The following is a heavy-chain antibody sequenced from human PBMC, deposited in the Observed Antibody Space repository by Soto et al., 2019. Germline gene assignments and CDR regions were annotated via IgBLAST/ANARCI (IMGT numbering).Heavy chain of an antibody. D-gene: IGHD3-10*01. J-gene: IGHJ4*02. Sequence: QVQLQESGPGLVKPSGTLSLTCAVSGASISSSNWWTWVRQPPGKGLEWIGEIYHSGSTNYNPSLMSRVTISLDKSKNHFSLRLSSVTAADTAVYYCATSRGSGGLDDWGPGALVTVSS. CDR2: IYHSGST. CDR1: GASISSSNW. V-gene: IGHV4-4*02. CDR3: ATSRGSGGLDD.